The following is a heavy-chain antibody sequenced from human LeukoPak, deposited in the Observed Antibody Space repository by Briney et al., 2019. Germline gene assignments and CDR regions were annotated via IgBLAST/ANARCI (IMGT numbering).Heavy chain of an antibody. V-gene: IGHV3-30-3*01. J-gene: IGHJ5*02. CDR2: ISYDGSNK. CDR1: GFTFSSYA. CDR3: ARNINRFDP. Sequence: GGSLRLSCAASGFTFSSYAMHWVRQAPGKGLEWVAVISYDGSNKYYADSVKGRFTISRDNSKNPLYLQMNSLRAEDTAVYYCARNINRFDPWGQGTLVTVSS.